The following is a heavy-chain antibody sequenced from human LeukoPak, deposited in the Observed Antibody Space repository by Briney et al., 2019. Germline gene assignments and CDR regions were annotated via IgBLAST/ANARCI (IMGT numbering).Heavy chain of an antibody. CDR2: MSGSGGVI. Sequence: PGGSLRLSCAASGFTVSSNYMSWVRQAPGKGLEWVSTMSGSGGVIYYADSVKGRFTISRDNSYNTLYLQMNSLRAEDSAVYYCAKARLLWVNGMDVWGQGTAVTVSS. J-gene: IGHJ6*02. D-gene: IGHD3-10*01. CDR3: AKARLLWVNGMDV. V-gene: IGHV3-23*01. CDR1: GFTVSSNY.